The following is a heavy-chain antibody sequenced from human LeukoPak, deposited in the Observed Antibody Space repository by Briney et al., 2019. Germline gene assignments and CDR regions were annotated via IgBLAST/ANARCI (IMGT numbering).Heavy chain of an antibody. CDR3: ARVASILWFGELSLYDAFDI. V-gene: IGHV3-23*01. CDR1: VFTFHSYA. J-gene: IGHJ3*02. Sequence: GGSLRLSRAASVFTFHSYAMSWVREAPGKGLEWGSAISGSGGSTYYADSVKGRFTISRDNSKNTLYLQMNSLRAEGTGVYYCARVASILWFGELSLYDAFDIWGQETMVTVSS. D-gene: IGHD3-10*01. CDR2: ISGSGGST.